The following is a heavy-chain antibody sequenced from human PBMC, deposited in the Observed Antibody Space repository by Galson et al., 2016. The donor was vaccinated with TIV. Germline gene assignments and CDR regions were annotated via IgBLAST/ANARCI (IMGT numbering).Heavy chain of an antibody. CDR2: ISGGGGNI. CDR1: GFTFSSYA. V-gene: IGHV3-23*01. CDR3: LTVPSSGFTYYYAMYV. J-gene: IGHJ6*04. D-gene: IGHD6-19*01. Sequence: SLRLSCAASGFTFSSYAMTWVRQAPGKGLEWVTAISGGGGNIYYADSVKGRFTISRDNSKNKLYIQMNSLKAEDTAVYYCLTVPSSGFTYYYAMYVWGRGTTVTVSS.